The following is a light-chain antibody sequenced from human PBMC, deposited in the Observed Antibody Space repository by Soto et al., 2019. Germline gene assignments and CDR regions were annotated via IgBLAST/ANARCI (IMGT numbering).Light chain of an antibody. CDR2: GAS. Sequence: AIQMTQSPSSLSASVGDSVTITCRASQDIRNDLGWFQQKPGKAPNLLIYGASSVHRGVPSRFSGSGSGSDFTLTIRSLQSEDFETYYCLQTYNYPLTFGGGTKVDIK. CDR3: LQTYNYPLT. CDR1: QDIRND. J-gene: IGKJ4*01. V-gene: IGKV1-6*01.